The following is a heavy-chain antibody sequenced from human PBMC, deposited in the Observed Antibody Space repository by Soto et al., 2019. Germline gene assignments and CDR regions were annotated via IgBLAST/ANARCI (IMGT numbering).Heavy chain of an antibody. V-gene: IGHV3-11*01. J-gene: IGHJ1*01. Sequence: QVRLVESGGGLVKPGGSLRLFCTASGFTFSDYYMSWIRQAPGKGLEWLSYISGTANTIYYADSVKGRFTISRDNAKNSLYLQMNSLRAEDTAVYYCAREGNRFQHWGQGTLVTVSS. CDR1: GFTFSDYY. CDR3: AREGNRFQH. CDR2: ISGTANTI. D-gene: IGHD3-10*01.